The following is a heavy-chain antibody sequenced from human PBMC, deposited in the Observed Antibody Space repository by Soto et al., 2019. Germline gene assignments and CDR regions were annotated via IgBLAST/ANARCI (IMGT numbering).Heavy chain of an antibody. V-gene: IGHV1-18*01. CDR2: TSAYNGNT. D-gene: IGHD2-2*01. CDR1: GYSFTSYG. CDR3: ARRPRLCRSTRCHSDY. Sequence: ASVKVSCKASGYSFTSYGITWVRQAPGRGLEWMGWTSAYNGNTNYAQKFQGRVTMTTDTSTSTAYMDLRSLRSDDTAVYYCARRPRLCRSTRCHSDYWGQGTLVTVSS. J-gene: IGHJ4*02.